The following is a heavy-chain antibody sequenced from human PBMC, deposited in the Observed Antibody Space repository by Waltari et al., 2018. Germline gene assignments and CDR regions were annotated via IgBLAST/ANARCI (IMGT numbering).Heavy chain of an antibody. D-gene: IGHD2-21*02. CDR2: IQQNGIEK. CDR1: GFSFSRSW. Sequence: EVQLVESGGDLVQPGGSLRLSCAASGFSFSRSWMTWVRQTPGKGLGWVGNIQQNGIEKWYADSVSGRFTISRDDALNLVYLQMNSLRVEDTAVYYCARDLVATPPWGQGTLVTVSS. J-gene: IGHJ5*02. V-gene: IGHV3-7*01. CDR3: ARDLVATPP.